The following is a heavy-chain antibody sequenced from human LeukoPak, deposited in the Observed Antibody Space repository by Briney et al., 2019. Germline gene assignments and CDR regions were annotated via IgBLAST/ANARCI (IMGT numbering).Heavy chain of an antibody. CDR1: GGSFSGYY. D-gene: IGHD6-13*01. V-gene: IGHV4-34*01. CDR2: INHSGST. Sequence: SSETLSLTCAVYGGSFSGYYWSWIRQPPGKGLEWIGEINHSGSTNYNPSLKSRVTISVDTSKNQFSLKLSSVTAADTAVYYCARGPPGGSWFSLRGGAFDIWGQGTMVTVSS. CDR3: ARGPPGGSWFSLRGGAFDI. J-gene: IGHJ3*02.